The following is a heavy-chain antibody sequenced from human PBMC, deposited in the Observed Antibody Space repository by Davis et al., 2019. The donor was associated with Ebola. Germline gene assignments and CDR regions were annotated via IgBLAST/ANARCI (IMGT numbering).Heavy chain of an antibody. V-gene: IGHV3-48*01. D-gene: IGHD6-13*01. CDR1: GFTFSSYA. Sequence: GESLKISCAASGFTFSSYAMSWVRQAPGKGLEWVSHISDDSSSTYYADSVKGRFTISRDNAKNSLSLQMNSLRAEDTAMYYCARDPHLGSWYLPGDFDYWGQGTLVTVSS. CDR2: ISDDSSST. CDR3: ARDPHLGSWYLPGDFDY. J-gene: IGHJ4*02.